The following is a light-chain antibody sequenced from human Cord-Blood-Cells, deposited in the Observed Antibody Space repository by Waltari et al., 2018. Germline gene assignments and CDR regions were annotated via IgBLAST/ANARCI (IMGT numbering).Light chain of an antibody. CDR2: GNS. CDR3: QSYDSSLSGV. CDR1: SSNIGAGYD. J-gene: IGLJ2*01. Sequence: QSVLTQPPSVSAAPGQRVTISCTGSSSNIGAGYDVHWYQQLPGTAPKLLIYGNSNRPSGVPDRFSGSKSCTSASLAITGLQAEDEADYYCQSYDSSLSGVFGGGTKLTVL. V-gene: IGLV1-40*01.